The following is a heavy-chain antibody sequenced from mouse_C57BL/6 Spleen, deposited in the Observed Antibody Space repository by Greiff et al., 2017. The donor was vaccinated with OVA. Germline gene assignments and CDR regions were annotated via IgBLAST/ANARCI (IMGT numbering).Heavy chain of an antibody. V-gene: IGHV1-15*01. Sequence: VQLQQSGAELVRPGASVTLSCKASGYTFTDYEMHWVKQTPVHGLEWIGAIDPETGGTDYNQKFKGKAILTADKSSSTAYMELRSLTSEDSAVYYCTRGRTPAYWGQGTLVTVSA. CDR1: GYTFTDYE. J-gene: IGHJ3*01. CDR3: TRGRTPAY. CDR2: IDPETGGT.